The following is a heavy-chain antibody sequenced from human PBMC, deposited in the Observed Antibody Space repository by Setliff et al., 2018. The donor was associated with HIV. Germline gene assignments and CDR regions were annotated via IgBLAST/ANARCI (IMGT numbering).Heavy chain of an antibody. V-gene: IGHV4-39*01. CDR3: ARFYDYYGHRLDY. CDR1: GGSINSGSYY. Sequence: SETLSLTCTVSGGSINSGSYYWGWIRQPPVKGLEWIGTMFYSGSTYYNPSLKSRVTIFIDTSKNQFSLRLSSVTAADTAVYYCARFYDYYGHRLDYWGQGTQVTVSS. J-gene: IGHJ4*02. D-gene: IGHD3-16*01. CDR2: MFYSGST.